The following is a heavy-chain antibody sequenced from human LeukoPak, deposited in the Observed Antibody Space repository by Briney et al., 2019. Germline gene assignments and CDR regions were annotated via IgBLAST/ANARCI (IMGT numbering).Heavy chain of an antibody. D-gene: IGHD6-13*01. CDR3: ARVGGSSWTSRKSYYYMDV. CDR1: GYTFTSYD. Sequence: GASVKVSCKASGYTFTSYDIHWVRQATGQGLEWMGWMNPNSGNTGYAQKFQGRVTITRNTSISTAYMELSSLRSEDTAVYYCARVGGSSWTSRKSYYYMDVWGKGTTVTVSS. J-gene: IGHJ6*03. V-gene: IGHV1-8*03. CDR2: MNPNSGNT.